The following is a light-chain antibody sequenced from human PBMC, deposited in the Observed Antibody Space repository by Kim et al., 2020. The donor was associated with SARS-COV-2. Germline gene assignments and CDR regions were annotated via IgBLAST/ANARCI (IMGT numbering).Light chain of an antibody. CDR3: QQSYIMPRT. CDR1: GTIDTY. V-gene: IGKV1-39*01. CDR2: AAS. J-gene: IGKJ1*01. Sequence: DILMTQSPSSLSASVGDRVTITCRASGTIDTYLIWYQQKPGKAPKLLIYAASDLQSGVPSRFSGSGSGTDFTLSISSLQPEDFATYYCQQSYIMPRTFGQGTKVEI.